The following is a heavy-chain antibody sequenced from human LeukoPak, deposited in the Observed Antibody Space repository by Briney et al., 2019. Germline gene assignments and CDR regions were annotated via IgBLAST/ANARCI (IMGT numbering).Heavy chain of an antibody. Sequence: GGSLRLSCAAPGFTFDDYAMHWVRQAPGKGLEWVSGISWNSGSIGYADSVKGRFTISRDNAKNSLYLQMNSLRAEDTALYYCAKRAAAGKYYFDYWGQGTLVTVSS. D-gene: IGHD6-13*01. CDR3: AKRAAAGKYYFDY. J-gene: IGHJ4*02. CDR1: GFTFDDYA. CDR2: ISWNSGSI. V-gene: IGHV3-9*01.